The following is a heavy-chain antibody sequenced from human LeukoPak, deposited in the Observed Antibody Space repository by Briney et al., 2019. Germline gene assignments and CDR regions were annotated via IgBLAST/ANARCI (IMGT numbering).Heavy chain of an antibody. V-gene: IGHV1-18*01. CDR3: ARTTVTTARWFDP. D-gene: IGHD4-17*01. Sequence: ASVKVSCKASGYSFTSYGISWVRQAPGQGLEWMGWISAYNGNTNYAQKLQGRVTMTTGTSTSTAYMELRSLRFDDTAVYYCARTTVTTARWFDPWGQGTLVTVSS. CDR1: GYSFTSYG. J-gene: IGHJ5*02. CDR2: ISAYNGNT.